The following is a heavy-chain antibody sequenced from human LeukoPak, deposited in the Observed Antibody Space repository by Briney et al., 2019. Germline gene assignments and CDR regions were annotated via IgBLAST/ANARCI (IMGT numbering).Heavy chain of an antibody. CDR3: ARDWPPRYCSSTSCYDYYYYMDV. CDR2: IYHSGST. V-gene: IGHV4-38-2*02. D-gene: IGHD2-2*01. J-gene: IGHJ6*03. CDR1: GYSISSGYY. Sequence: SSETLSLTCTVSGYSISSGYYWGWIRQPPGKGLEWIGSIYHSGSTYYNPSLKSRVTISVDTSKNQFSLKLSSLTAADTAVYYCARDWPPRYCSSTSCYDYYYYMDVWGKGTTVTVSS.